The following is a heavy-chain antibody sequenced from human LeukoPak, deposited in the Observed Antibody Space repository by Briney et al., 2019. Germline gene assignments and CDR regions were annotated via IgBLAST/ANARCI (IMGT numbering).Heavy chain of an antibody. Sequence: QPGGSLRLSCAASGFSVSGYYMSWVRQAPGRGLEWVSVIYSGGDTSYADSVKGRFTVSRDNAKNTVDLHMNGLRPEDTAFYYCARGFFNFEDWGRGTLVTVSS. J-gene: IGHJ4*02. CDR2: IYSGGDT. CDR1: GFSVSGYY. D-gene: IGHD3-3*01. V-gene: IGHV3-66*02. CDR3: ARGFFNFED.